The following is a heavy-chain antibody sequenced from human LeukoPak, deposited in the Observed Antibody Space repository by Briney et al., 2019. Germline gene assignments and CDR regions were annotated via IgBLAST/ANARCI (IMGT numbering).Heavy chain of an antibody. CDR3: AKSPYGSGSYVPYYFDY. D-gene: IGHD3-10*01. Sequence: GRSLRLSCAASGFTFDDYAMHWVRQAPGKGLEWVSGISWNSGTIDYADSVKGRFTISRDNAKNSLYLQMNSLRAEDTALYYCAKSPYGSGSYVPYYFDYWGQGTLVTVSS. J-gene: IGHJ4*02. CDR1: GFTFDDYA. CDR2: ISWNSGTI. V-gene: IGHV3-9*01.